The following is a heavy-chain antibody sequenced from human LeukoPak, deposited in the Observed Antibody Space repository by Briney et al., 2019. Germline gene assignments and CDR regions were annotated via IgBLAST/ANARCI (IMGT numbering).Heavy chain of an antibody. Sequence: PSETLSLTCTVSGGSISSGDYYWSWIRQPPGKGLEWIGYIYYSGSTYCNPSLKSRVTISVDTSKNQFSLKLSSVTAADTAVYYCARAPPGVVDGPKRDAFGIWGQGTMVTVSS. CDR1: GGSISSGDYY. D-gene: IGHD2-2*01. J-gene: IGHJ3*02. V-gene: IGHV4-30-4*01. CDR3: ARAPPGVVDGPKRDAFGI. CDR2: IYYSGST.